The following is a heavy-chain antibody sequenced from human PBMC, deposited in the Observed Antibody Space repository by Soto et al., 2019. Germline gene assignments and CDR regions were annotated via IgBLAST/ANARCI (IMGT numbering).Heavy chain of an antibody. CDR2: IIPILDTT. D-gene: IGHD4-4*01. V-gene: IGHV1-69*01. Sequence: QVQVVQSGAEVKKPGSSVRVSCKASGGTSSSYAITWMRQAPVQGLEWMGGIIPILDTTDYAQKFQGRVTFTADASTSTVYMELSSLTSEDTAVYYCASGGTTVNRRFDFWGQGTLVTVSS. CDR3: ASGGTTVNRRFDF. CDR1: GGTSSSYA. J-gene: IGHJ4*02.